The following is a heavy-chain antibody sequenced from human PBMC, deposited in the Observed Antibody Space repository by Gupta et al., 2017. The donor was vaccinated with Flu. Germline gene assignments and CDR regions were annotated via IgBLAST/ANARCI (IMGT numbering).Heavy chain of an antibody. CDR3: VRNRGWQQFDN. CDR1: GFTFRRYW. V-gene: IGHV3-7*01. CDR2: IAADGSVK. Sequence: EVQLVESGGGLVQPGGSVRLSCAAYGFTFRRYWMDWVRQAPGKGLEWVANIAADGSVKNYADSVKDRFTISRDDAKNSLYLQMNSLRDEDTGVYYCVRNRGWQQFDNWGQGALVTVSS. J-gene: IGHJ5*02. D-gene: IGHD5-24*01.